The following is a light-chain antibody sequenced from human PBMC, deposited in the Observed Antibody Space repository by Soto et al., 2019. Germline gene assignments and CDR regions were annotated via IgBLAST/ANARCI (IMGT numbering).Light chain of an antibody. J-gene: IGLJ3*02. Sequence: QSALTQPDSVSGSPGQSITLSFTGTNSDIGIYNYVSWYQQHPGKAPKLVICEVSNRPSGVSSRFSGSKSGNTASLTISGLRAEDEADYYCTSFTTTNIWVFGGGTKLTVL. CDR1: NSDIGIYNY. CDR2: EVS. V-gene: IGLV2-14*01. CDR3: TSFTTTNIWV.